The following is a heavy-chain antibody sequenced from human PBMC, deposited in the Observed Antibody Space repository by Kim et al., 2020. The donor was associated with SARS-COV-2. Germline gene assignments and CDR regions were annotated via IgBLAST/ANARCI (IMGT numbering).Heavy chain of an antibody. D-gene: IGHD2-2*01. V-gene: IGHV4-39*01. J-gene: IGHJ3*02. Sequence: SETLSLTCTVSGGSISSSSYYWGWIRQPPGKGLEWIGSIYYSGSTYYNPSLKSRVTISVDTSKNQFSLKLSSVTAADTAVYYCARHFYGYCSSTSCYYFYDSTLEDAFDIWGQGTMVTVSS. CDR2: IYYSGST. CDR3: ARHFYGYCSSTSCYYFYDSTLEDAFDI. CDR1: GGSISSSSYY.